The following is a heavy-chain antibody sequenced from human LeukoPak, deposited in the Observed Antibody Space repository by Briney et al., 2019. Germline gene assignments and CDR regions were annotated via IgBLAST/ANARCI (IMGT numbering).Heavy chain of an antibody. D-gene: IGHD2-15*01. V-gene: IGHV3-23*01. CDR3: ARGMVVAGSGAFDY. J-gene: IGHJ4*02. CDR1: GFTVSSNY. Sequence: GGSLRLSCAASGFTVSSNYMSWVRQAPGKGLEWVSGTSGSGSGTYYADSVKGRFSISRDNSKNTLYLQMNSLRAEDTAVYYCARGMVVAGSGAFDYWGQGTLVTVSS. CDR2: TSGSGSGT.